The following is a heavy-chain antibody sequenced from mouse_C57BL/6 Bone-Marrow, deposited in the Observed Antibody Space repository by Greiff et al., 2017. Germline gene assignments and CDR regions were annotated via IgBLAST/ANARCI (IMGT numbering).Heavy chain of an antibody. CDR1: GFTFSSYG. CDR3: ARQPGSFDY. V-gene: IGHV5-6*01. CDR2: ISSGGSYT. Sequence: EAKLVESGGDLVKPGGSLKLSCAASGFTFSSYGMSWVRQTPDKRLEWVATISSGGSYTYYPDSVKGRFTISRDNAKNTLYLQMSSLKSEDTAMYYCARQPGSFDYWGQGTTLTVSS. D-gene: IGHD2-2*01. J-gene: IGHJ2*01.